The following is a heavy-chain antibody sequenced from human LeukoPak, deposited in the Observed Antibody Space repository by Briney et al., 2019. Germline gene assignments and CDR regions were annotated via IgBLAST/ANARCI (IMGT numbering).Heavy chain of an antibody. V-gene: IGHV3-23*01. D-gene: IGHD1-26*01. CDR1: GFTFSSYA. J-gene: IGHJ6*02. Sequence: GGSLRLSCAASGFTFSSYAMSWVRQAPGKGLEWVSAISGSGGSTYYADSVKGRFTISRDNSKNTLYLQMNSLRAEDTAVYYCAKDLSREGYYYYYGMDVWGQGTTVTVS. CDR2: ISGSGGST. CDR3: AKDLSREGYYYYYGMDV.